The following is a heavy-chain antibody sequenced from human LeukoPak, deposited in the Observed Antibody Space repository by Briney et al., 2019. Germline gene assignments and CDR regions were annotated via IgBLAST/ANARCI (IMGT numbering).Heavy chain of an antibody. D-gene: IGHD3-22*01. J-gene: IGHJ6*03. V-gene: IGHV4-59*01. CDR3: ARAQEDSSGYYHYYYYMDV. CDR2: IYYSGST. CDR1: GGSISGYY. Sequence: PSETLSLTCTVSGGSISGYYWSWIRQPPGKGLEWIGYIYYSGSTNYNPSLKSRVTISVDTSKNQFSLKLSSVTAADTAVYYCARAQEDSSGYYHYYYYMDVWGKGTTVTVSS.